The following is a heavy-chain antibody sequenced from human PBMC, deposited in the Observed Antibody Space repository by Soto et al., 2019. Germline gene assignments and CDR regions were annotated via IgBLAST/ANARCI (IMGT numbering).Heavy chain of an antibody. CDR2: INTRTGGT. V-gene: IGHV1-2*04. CDR1: GYTFIDYY. D-gene: IGHD4-17*01. CDR3: ARVNGDYPPRGMDV. J-gene: IGHJ6*02. Sequence: HVQLVQSGAEVRKPGASVKVSCKASGYTFIDYYIYWVRQSPGQGLEWMGWINTRTGGTNFAQKFEAWVTMTRDTSITTAYMELTSLRSNDTAVYYCARVNGDYPPRGMDVWGQGTTVTVSS.